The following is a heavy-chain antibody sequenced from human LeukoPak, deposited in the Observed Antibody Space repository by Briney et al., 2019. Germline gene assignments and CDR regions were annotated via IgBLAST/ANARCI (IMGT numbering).Heavy chain of an antibody. V-gene: IGHV4-59*12. CDR1: GGSISSYY. D-gene: IGHD6-19*01. J-gene: IGHJ4*02. Sequence: PSETLSLTCTVSGGSISSYYWSWIRQPPGKGLEWIGYIYYSGSTNYNPSLKSRVTISVDTSKNQFSLKLSSVTAADTAVYYCARVSRYSSGWYSDFDYWGQGTLVTVSS. CDR3: ARVSRYSSGWYSDFDY. CDR2: IYYSGST.